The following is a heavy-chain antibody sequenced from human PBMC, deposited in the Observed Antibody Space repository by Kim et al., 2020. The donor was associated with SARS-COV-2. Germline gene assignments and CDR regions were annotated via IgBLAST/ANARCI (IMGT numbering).Heavy chain of an antibody. CDR3: ARGGAGWLQLPYDAFDI. J-gene: IGHJ3*02. V-gene: IGHV1-18*01. D-gene: IGHD5-12*01. Sequence: LQGRVTMTTDTSTSTAYMELRSLRSDDTAVYYCARGGAGWLQLPYDAFDIWGQGTMVTVSS.